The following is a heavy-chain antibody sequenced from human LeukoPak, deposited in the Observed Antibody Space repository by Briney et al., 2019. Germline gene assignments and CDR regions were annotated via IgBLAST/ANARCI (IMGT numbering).Heavy chain of an antibody. CDR1: GFTFSSYA. CDR2: ISYDGSNK. D-gene: IGHD2-15*01. CDR3: ASDCSGGSCYSHIYYYYGMDV. J-gene: IGHJ6*02. Sequence: GGSLRLSCAASGFTFSSYAMHWVRQAPGKGLEWVAVISYDGSNKYYADSVKGRFTISRDNSKNTLYLQMYSLRAEDTAVYYCASDCSGGSCYSHIYYYYGMDVWGQGTTVTVSS. V-gene: IGHV3-30-3*01.